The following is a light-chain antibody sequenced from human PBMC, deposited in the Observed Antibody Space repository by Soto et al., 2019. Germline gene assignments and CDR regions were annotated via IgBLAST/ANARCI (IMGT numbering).Light chain of an antibody. Sequence: DVVMTQSPLSLPVTLGQPASISCRSSQSLIHSDGSTYLNWFQQRPGQSPRRLIYEVSDRDSGVPDRFSSSGSGTDFTLKISRVEAEDVGVYYCMQGTHWPWTFGQGTEVEIK. CDR3: MQGTHWPWT. CDR2: EVS. J-gene: IGKJ1*01. V-gene: IGKV2-30*02. CDR1: QSLIHSDGSTY.